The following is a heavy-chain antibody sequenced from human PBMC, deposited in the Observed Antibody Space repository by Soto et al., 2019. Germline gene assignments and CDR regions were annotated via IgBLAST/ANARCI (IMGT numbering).Heavy chain of an antibody. D-gene: IGHD3-10*01. J-gene: IGHJ5*02. CDR1: GGSISSSNW. V-gene: IGHV4-4*02. CDR2: IYHSGST. CDR3: ARGGYYGSGSYYNNWFDP. Sequence: PSETRSLTCAVSGGSISSSNWWSFVRQPPGKGLEWIGEIYHSGSTNYNPSLKSRVTISVDKSKNQFSLKLSSVTAADTAVYYCARGGYYGSGSYYNNWFDPWGQGTLVTVSS.